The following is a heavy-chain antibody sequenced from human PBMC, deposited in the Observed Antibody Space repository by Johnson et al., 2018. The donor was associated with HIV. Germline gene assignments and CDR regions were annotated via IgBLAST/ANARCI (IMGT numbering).Heavy chain of an antibody. D-gene: IGHD3-3*02. V-gene: IGHV3-11*04. CDR3: ARVQVLADDVFNI. CDR1: GFTFSDYY. J-gene: IGHJ3*02. CDR2: ISSSGSTI. Sequence: QEKLVESGGDVVRPGGSLRLSCAASGFTFSDYYMSWIRQAPGKGLEWVSYISSSGSTIYYADSVKGRFTISRDNAKNSLYLQMDSLGAEETAVYFCARVQVLADDVFNIWGQGTMVTVAS.